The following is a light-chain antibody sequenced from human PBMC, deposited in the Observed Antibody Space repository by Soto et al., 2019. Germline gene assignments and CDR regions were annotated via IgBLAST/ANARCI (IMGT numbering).Light chain of an antibody. V-gene: IGKV1-33*01. CDR3: QQYDNLLLT. Sequence: LQMTQSPSSLSASVGDRVTITFQASQDISNYLNWYHQKPGKAPKLLIYDASNLETGVPSRFSGSGSGTDFTFTISSLQPEDIATYYCQQYDNLLLTFGGGTKVDI. CDR1: QDISNY. J-gene: IGKJ4*01. CDR2: DAS.